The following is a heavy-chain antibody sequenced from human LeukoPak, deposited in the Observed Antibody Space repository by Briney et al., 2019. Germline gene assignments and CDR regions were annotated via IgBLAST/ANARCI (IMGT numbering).Heavy chain of an antibody. V-gene: IGHV4-59*01. CDR1: GGSISSYY. D-gene: IGHD6-19*01. J-gene: IGHJ4*02. CDR2: IYYSGST. CDR3: ARTGYSSGWFDY. Sequence: SETLSLTCTVSGGSISSYYWSWIRQPPGKGLEWIGYIYYSGSTNYNPSLKSRVTISVDTSKNQFPLKLSSVTAADTAVYYCARTGYSSGWFDYWGQGTLVTVSS.